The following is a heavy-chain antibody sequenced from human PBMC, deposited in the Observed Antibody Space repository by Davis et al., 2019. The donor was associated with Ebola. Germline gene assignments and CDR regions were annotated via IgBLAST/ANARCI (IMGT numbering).Heavy chain of an antibody. D-gene: IGHD3/OR15-3a*01. J-gene: IGHJ4*02. V-gene: IGHV1-18*04. Sequence: AASVKVSCKASGYTFSSYGFSWVRQAPGQGLEWMASISAYNVQKNFAQKFQGRVTVTTDTSTTTAYMELKSLTSDDTAVYYCAIDQDFRVDYWGQGTLVTVSS. CDR3: AIDQDFRVDY. CDR1: GYTFSSYG. CDR2: ISAYNVQK.